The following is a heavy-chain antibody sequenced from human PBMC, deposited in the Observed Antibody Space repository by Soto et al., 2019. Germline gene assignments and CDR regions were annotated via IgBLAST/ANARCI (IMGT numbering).Heavy chain of an antibody. CDR3: ARAPYSSSWTEYYYGMDV. CDR2: IIPIFGTA. J-gene: IGHJ6*02. Sequence: SVKVSCKASGGTFSSYAISWVRQAPGQGLEWMGGIIPIFGTANYAQKFQGRVTITADKSTSTAYMELSSLRSEDTAVYYCARAPYSSSWTEYYYGMDVWGQGTTVTVSS. D-gene: IGHD6-13*01. CDR1: GGTFSSYA. V-gene: IGHV1-69*06.